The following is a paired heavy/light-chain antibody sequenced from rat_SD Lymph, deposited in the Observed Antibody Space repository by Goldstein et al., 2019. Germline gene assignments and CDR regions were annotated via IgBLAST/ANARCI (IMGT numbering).Light chain of an antibody. CDR1: QDIGNY. CDR3: LQHKQYPPT. CDR2: GAT. Sequence: DIQMTQSPSSMSVSLGDRVTITCRASQDIGNYLSWYQQKPEKSPKLMIYGATNLEDGVPSRFSGSRSGSDYSLTINSLESEDTGIYFCLQHKQYPPTFGAGTKLELK. J-gene: IGKJ2-1*01. V-gene: IGKV14S19*01.
Heavy chain of an antibody. J-gene: IGHJ4*01. CDR1: GFTFSSFP. Sequence: EVQLVESGGGLVQPGRSMKLSCAASGFTFSSFPMAWVRQAPTKGLEWVATISTSGGSTYYRDSVKGRFTISRDNAKSTLYLQMNSLRSEDTATYYCTRVRLRRVHEGDYYVMDAWGQGASVTVSS. V-gene: IGHV5-46*01. CDR3: TRVRLRRVHEGDYYVMDA. CDR2: ISTSGGST. D-gene: IGHD1-11*01.